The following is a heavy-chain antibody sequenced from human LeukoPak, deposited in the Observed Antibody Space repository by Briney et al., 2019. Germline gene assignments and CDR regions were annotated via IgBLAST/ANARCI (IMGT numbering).Heavy chain of an antibody. Sequence: EASVKVSCKTSGYTFTSYYIHWVRQAPGQGLEWMGIINPSGGSTTYAQEFQGRLTMTSATSTSTVYMELSSLRSEDTAVYYCARSAAYYNEADIWGQGTMVTVSS. CDR2: INPSGGST. CDR1: GYTFTSYY. V-gene: IGHV1-46*01. CDR3: ARSAAYYNEADI. D-gene: IGHD3-9*01. J-gene: IGHJ3*02.